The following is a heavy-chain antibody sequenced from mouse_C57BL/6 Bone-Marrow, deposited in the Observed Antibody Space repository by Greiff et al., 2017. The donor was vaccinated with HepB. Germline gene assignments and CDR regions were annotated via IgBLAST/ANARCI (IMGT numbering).Heavy chain of an antibody. CDR2: INPSNGGT. CDR1: GYTFTSYW. CDR3: ARDLITTVVQYYFDY. Sequence: QVQLQQPGTELVKPGASVKLSCKASGYTFTSYWMHWVKQRPGQGLEWIGNINPSNGGTNYNEKFKSKATLTVDKTSSTAYMQLSSLTSEDSVVYYCARDLITTVVQYYFDYWGQGTTLTVSS. V-gene: IGHV1-53*01. D-gene: IGHD1-1*01. J-gene: IGHJ2*01.